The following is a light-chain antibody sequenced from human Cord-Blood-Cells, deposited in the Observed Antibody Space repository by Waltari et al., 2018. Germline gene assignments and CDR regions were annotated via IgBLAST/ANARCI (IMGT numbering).Light chain of an antibody. CDR2: GKN. CDR1: SLRSYY. J-gene: IGLJ3*02. V-gene: IGLV3-19*01. CDR3: NSRDSSGNHWV. Sequence: SSELTQDPVVSVALGQTVRITCQGDSLRSYYASCYQQKPGQAPVLVIYGKNNRPSGIPDRFSGSSSGNTASLTITGAQAEDEADYYCNSRDSSGNHWVFGGGTKLTVL.